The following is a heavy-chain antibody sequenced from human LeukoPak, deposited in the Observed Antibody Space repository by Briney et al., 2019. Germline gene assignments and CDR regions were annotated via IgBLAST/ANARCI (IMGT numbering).Heavy chain of an antibody. CDR3: ARADPGNWFDP. J-gene: IGHJ5*02. Sequence: ASVKVSCKASVGTFSSYAISWVRQAPGQGLEWRGGIIPIFGTANYAQKFQGRVTITTDESKSTAYMELSRLRSGDPAVYYCARADPGNWFDPWGQGTLVPVSS. CDR2: IIPIFGTA. CDR1: VGTFSSYA. V-gene: IGHV1-69*05.